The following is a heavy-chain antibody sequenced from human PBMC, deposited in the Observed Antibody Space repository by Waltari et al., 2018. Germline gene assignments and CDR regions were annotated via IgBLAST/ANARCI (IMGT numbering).Heavy chain of an antibody. CDR3: ASRLRLTKFDY. CDR2: INHSGST. Sequence: QVQLQQWGAGLLKPSETLSLTCAVYGGSFSGYYWSWIRQPPGKGLEWIGEINHSGSTNYNPSIKSRVTISVDTSKNQFSLKLSSVTAADTAVYYCASRLRLTKFDYWCQGTLVTVSS. CDR1: GGSFSGYY. V-gene: IGHV4-34*01. J-gene: IGHJ4*02. D-gene: IGHD4-4*01.